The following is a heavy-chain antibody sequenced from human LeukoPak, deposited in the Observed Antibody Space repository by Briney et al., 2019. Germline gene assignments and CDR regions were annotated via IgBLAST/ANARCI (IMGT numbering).Heavy chain of an antibody. CDR1: GFTFRNYG. J-gene: IGHJ4*02. Sequence: GRSLRLSCAASGFTFRNYGMHWVRQAPGKGLEWMAVISYDGSSKYHVDSVKGRFTISRDNSKNTVYLQMNSLTAEDTAVYYCAKGHRSSSSFFDSWGQGILVTVSS. V-gene: IGHV3-30*18. CDR2: ISYDGSSK. D-gene: IGHD6-19*01. CDR3: AKGHRSSSSFFDS.